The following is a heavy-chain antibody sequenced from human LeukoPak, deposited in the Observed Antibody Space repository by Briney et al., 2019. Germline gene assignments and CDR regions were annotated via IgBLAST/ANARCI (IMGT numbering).Heavy chain of an antibody. V-gene: IGHV3-23*01. CDR1: GFTFSNYV. J-gene: IGHJ4*02. CDR2: ITLSGDTT. CDR3: AKDGDGIQFFDY. D-gene: IGHD5-24*01. Sequence: PGGTLRLSCAASGFTFSNYVMSWVRQAPGKGLEWVSTITLSGDTTYNADSVRGRFTISRDNSKNTLCLQMNTLRAEDTAVYYCAKDGDGIQFFDYWGQGTLVTVSS.